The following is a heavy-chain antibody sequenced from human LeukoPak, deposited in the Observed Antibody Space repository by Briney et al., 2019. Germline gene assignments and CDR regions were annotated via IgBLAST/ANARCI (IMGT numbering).Heavy chain of an antibody. Sequence: SETLSLTCAVYGGSFSGYYWSWIRQPPGKGLEWIGEINHSGSTNYNPSLKSRVTISVDTSKNQFSLKLSSVTAADTAVYYCARGRRRVGATKWFDPWGQGTLVTVSS. CDR3: ARGRRRVGATKWFDP. V-gene: IGHV4-34*01. CDR2: INHSGST. J-gene: IGHJ5*02. D-gene: IGHD1-26*01. CDR1: GGSFSGYY.